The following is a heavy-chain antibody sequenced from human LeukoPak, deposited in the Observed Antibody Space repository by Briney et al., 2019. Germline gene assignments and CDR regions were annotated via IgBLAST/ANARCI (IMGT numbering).Heavy chain of an antibody. CDR2: IYYSGST. D-gene: IGHD5-18*01. V-gene: IGHV4-39*01. J-gene: IGHJ4*02. CDR3: ASVVPGYSYGFDY. Sequence: PSETPSLTCTVSGGSISSSSYYWGWIRQPPGKGLEWIGSIYYSGSTYYNPSLKSRVTISVDTSKNQFSLKLSSVTAADTAVYYCASVVPGYSYGFDYWGQGTLVTVSS. CDR1: GGSISSSSYY.